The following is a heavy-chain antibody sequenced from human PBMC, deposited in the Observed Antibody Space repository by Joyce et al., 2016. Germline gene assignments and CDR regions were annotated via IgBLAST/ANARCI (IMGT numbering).Heavy chain of an antibody. CDR3: AKMSSAWYRYPIDY. D-gene: IGHD6-13*01. J-gene: IGHJ4*02. V-gene: IGHV3-23*01. CDR2: ISGSGGST. Sequence: EVQLLESGGGLVQPGGSLRFSCAASGFTFSSYAMSWVRRAPGKGLEWVSAISGSGGSTYYADSVKGRFTISRDNSKNTLYLQMNSLRADDTAVYYCAKMSSAWYRYPIDYWGQGTLVTVSS. CDR1: GFTFSSYA.